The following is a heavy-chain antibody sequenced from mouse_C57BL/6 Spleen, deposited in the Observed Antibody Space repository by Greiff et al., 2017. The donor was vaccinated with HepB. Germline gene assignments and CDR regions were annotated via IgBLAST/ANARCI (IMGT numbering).Heavy chain of an antibody. D-gene: IGHD5-2*01. CDR1: GYTFTSYT. Sequence: VKLMESGAELARPGASVKMSCKASGYTFTSYTMHWVKQRPGQGLEWIGYINPSSGYTKYNQKFKDKATLTADKSSSTAYMQLSSLTSEDSAVYYCARGNIPRPGYFDYWGQGTTLTFAS. J-gene: IGHJ2*01. CDR2: INPSSGYT. V-gene: IGHV1-4*01. CDR3: ARGNIPRPGYFDY.